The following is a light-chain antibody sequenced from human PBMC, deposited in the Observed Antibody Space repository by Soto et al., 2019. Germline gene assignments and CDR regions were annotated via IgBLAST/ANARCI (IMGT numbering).Light chain of an antibody. V-gene: IGLV1-44*01. J-gene: IGLJ1*01. CDR2: SSD. CDR3: AAWDDSLNGSF. Sequence: QLVLTQPPSASGTPGQRVTISCSGSSSNIGSNTVNWYQQLPGAAPKLLIYSSDQRPSGVPDRFSGSKSGTSASLAISGLQSEDEADYYCAAWDDSLNGSFFGTGTKLTVL. CDR1: SSNIGSNT.